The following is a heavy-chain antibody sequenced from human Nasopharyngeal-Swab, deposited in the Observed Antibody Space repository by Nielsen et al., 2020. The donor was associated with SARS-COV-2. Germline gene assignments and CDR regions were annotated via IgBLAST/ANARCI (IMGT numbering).Heavy chain of an antibody. Sequence: GESLKISCAASGFTFSSYEMNWVRQAPGKGLEWLSYISSSGSTIFYADSVKGRFTISRNNAKNSLYLQMNSLRAEDTAVYYCAREERITMIVVVIPGAFDIWGQGTMVTVSS. CDR2: ISSSGSTI. D-gene: IGHD3-22*01. CDR1: GFTFSSYE. V-gene: IGHV3-48*03. CDR3: AREERITMIVVVIPGAFDI. J-gene: IGHJ3*02.